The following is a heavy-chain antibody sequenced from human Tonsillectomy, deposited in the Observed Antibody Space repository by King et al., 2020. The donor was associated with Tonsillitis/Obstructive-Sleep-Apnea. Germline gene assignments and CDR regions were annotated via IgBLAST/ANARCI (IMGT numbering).Heavy chain of an antibody. CDR2: ISGGGGST. D-gene: IGHD2-21*02. J-gene: IGHJ4*02. V-gene: IGHV3-23*04. Sequence: VQLVQSGGGLVQPGGSLRLSCAASGFTFSSYAMSWVRQAPGKGLEWVSAISGGGGSTYYADSVKGRFTISRDNSKNTLYLQMNSLRAEDTAVYYCAKDGAYCGGDCYPYYFDYWGQGTLVTASS. CDR1: GFTFSSYA. CDR3: AKDGAYCGGDCYPYYFDY.